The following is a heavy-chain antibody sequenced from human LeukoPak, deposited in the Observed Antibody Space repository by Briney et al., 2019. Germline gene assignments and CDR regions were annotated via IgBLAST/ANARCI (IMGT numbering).Heavy chain of an antibody. V-gene: IGHV3-48*04. J-gene: IGHJ6*02. Sequence: GGSLRLSCAASGFTFSSYSMNWVRQAPGKGLEWVSYISSSSSTIYYADSVKGRFTISRDNAKNSLYLQMNSLRAEDTALYYCAKGDRRYSYGYYYYYGMDVWGQGTTVTVSS. CDR1: GFTFSSYS. CDR3: AKGDRRYSYGYYYYYGMDV. D-gene: IGHD5-18*01. CDR2: ISSSSSTI.